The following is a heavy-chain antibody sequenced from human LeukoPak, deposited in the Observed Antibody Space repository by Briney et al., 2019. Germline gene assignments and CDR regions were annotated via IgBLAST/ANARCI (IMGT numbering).Heavy chain of an antibody. V-gene: IGHV3-30*03. Sequence: PGRSLRLSCAASGFTFSSYGMHWVRQAPGKGLEWVALISYDGSNKYYADSVKGRFTISRDNSKNTLYLQMNSLRAEDTAVYYCASSIAVAGYFDYWGQGTLVTVSS. CDR2: ISYDGSNK. CDR1: GFTFSSYG. CDR3: ASSIAVAGYFDY. J-gene: IGHJ4*02. D-gene: IGHD6-19*01.